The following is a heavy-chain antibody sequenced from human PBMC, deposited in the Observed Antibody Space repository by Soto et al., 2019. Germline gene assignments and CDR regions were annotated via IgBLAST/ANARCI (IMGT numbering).Heavy chain of an antibody. CDR1: GGSVSSGNYF. V-gene: IGHV4-39*01. Sequence: QLQLQESGPGLVKPAETLSLKCAVSGGSVSSGNYFWGWIRQPPGKRLERIGNLYYNGDTYYSPYLKSRVTMSVDTAQNQFSLRLTSVTAADTAVYYCARRLIDSWNQGHAFDFWGQGTLVTVSS. CDR2: LYYNGDT. D-gene: IGHD1-20*01. J-gene: IGHJ3*01. CDR3: ARRLIDSWNQGHAFDF.